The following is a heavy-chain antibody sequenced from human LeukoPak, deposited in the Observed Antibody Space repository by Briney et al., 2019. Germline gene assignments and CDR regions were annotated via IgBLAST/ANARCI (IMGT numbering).Heavy chain of an antibody. D-gene: IGHD4-17*01. CDR1: GGSISSYY. Sequence: SETLSLTCSVSGGSISSYYWSWIRQPPGKGLEWIGYISTSGSTNYSPSLESRVTISVDRSKNQLSLKLRSVTAADTAVYYCARRTRGTYGADYYYSYYMDVWGKGTPVTISS. CDR2: ISTSGST. CDR3: ARRTRGTYGADYYYSYYMDV. V-gene: IGHV4-4*09. J-gene: IGHJ6*03.